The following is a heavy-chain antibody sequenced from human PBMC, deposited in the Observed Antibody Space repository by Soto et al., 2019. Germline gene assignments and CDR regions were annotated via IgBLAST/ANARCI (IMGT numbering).Heavy chain of an antibody. CDR2: IIPIFGTA. D-gene: IGHD6-13*01. J-gene: IGHJ6*02. Sequence: ASVKVSCKASGGTFSSYAISWVRQAPGQGLEWMGGIIPIFGTANYAQKNQGRVTITADESTSTAYMELSSLRSEDTAVYYFARVRYIAAAQGYYYGMDVWGQGTTVTVSS. CDR1: GGTFSSYA. CDR3: ARVRYIAAAQGYYYGMDV. V-gene: IGHV1-69*13.